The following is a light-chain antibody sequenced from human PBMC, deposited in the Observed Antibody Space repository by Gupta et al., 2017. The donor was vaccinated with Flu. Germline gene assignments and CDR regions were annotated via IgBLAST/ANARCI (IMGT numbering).Light chain of an antibody. V-gene: IGLV2-14*03. CDR1: SSDVGAYNY. Sequence: TSSDVGAYNYVSWYQQQPGKAPKLLISDVDDRPSGIPYRFSGSKSGNTASLTISGLQADDEADYYCSSYTIGSTFVFGTGTKVTVL. CDR2: DVD. CDR3: SSYTIGSTFV. J-gene: IGLJ1*01.